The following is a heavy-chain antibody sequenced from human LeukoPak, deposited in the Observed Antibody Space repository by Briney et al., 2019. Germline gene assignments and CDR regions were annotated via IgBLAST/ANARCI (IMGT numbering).Heavy chain of an antibody. Sequence: ASVKVSCKASGYTFTGYYMHWVRQAPGQGLEWMGWINPNSGGTNYAQKFQGRVTMTRDTSISTAYMELSRLRSDDTAVYYCARRGYDRSHYSTYYMDVWGNGTAVTVSS. CDR3: ARRGYDRSHYSTYYMDV. J-gene: IGHJ6*03. CDR1: GYTFTGYY. D-gene: IGHD5-12*01. V-gene: IGHV1-2*02. CDR2: INPNSGGT.